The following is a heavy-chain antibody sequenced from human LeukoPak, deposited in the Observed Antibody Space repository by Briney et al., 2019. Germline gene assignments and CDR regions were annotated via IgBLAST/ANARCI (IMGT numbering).Heavy chain of an antibody. D-gene: IGHD3-22*01. CDR2: MYHSGST. Sequence: SETLSLTCAVTGYSISSGYYWGWIRQPPGKGLEWIGSMYHSGSTYSNPSLKSRVTISVDTSKNQFSLKLSSVTAADTAEYYCARVDSSGYYTFFDYWGQGTLVTVSS. J-gene: IGHJ4*02. CDR3: ARVDSSGYYTFFDY. V-gene: IGHV4-38-2*01. CDR1: GYSISSGYY.